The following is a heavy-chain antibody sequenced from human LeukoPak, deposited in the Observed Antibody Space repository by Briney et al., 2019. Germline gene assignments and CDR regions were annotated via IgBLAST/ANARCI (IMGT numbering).Heavy chain of an antibody. CDR3: ARHAYYDFVTGLFDP. J-gene: IGHJ5*02. V-gene: IGHV4-61*02. CDR2: IYTSGRS. CDR1: GASISSGSYY. Sequence: SETLSLTCTVSGASISSGSYYWSWLRQPAGKGLEWIGRIYTSGRSNYNPSLKSRVTISVDTSKNHFSLNLNSVTAADTAMYYCARHAYYDFVTGLFDPWGQGTLVTVSS. D-gene: IGHD3-3*01.